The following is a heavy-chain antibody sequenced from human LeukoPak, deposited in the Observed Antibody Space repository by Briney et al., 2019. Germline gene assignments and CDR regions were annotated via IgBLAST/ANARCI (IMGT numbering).Heavy chain of an antibody. J-gene: IGHJ4*02. V-gene: IGHV4-38-2*02. CDR2: IYHSGSA. CDR1: GYSITSGYN. CDR3: VRYCSSTTCYTRAVDY. Sequence: SEILSLTCTVSGYSITSGYNWAWIRPPPGKVLEWIGSIYHSGSAYYNPSLKSRVTISVDTSKNQFSLKLSSVTAADTAVYYCVRYCSSTTCYTRAVDYWGQGTLVTVSS. D-gene: IGHD2-2*02.